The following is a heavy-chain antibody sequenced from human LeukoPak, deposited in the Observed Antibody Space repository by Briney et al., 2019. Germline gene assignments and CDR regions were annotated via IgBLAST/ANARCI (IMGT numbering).Heavy chain of an antibody. J-gene: IGHJ5*02. Sequence: SETPSLTCTVSGASISSNNYYWTWIRQHPEKGLEWIGYIHYSGSTSYNPSLESRLTISLDTSENQFSLKLSSVTAADTAVYYCARGRYSAGDNWFDPWGQGTLVTVSS. V-gene: IGHV4-31*03. D-gene: IGHD3-9*01. CDR1: GASISSNNYY. CDR3: ARGRYSAGDNWFDP. CDR2: IHYSGST.